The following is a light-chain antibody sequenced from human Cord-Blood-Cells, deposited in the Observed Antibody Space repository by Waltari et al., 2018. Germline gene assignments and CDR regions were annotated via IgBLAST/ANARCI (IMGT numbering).Light chain of an antibody. J-gene: IGKJ2*01. CDR2: DAS. V-gene: IGKV1-5*01. CDR3: QQYNSYLYT. Sequence: DIQMTQSPSTLSASVGDRVTLPWRASQSISSWLAWYQQKPGKAPKLLIYDASSLESGVPSRFSGSGSGTEFTLTISSLQPDDFATYYCQQYNSYLYTFGQGTKLEIK. CDR1: QSISSW.